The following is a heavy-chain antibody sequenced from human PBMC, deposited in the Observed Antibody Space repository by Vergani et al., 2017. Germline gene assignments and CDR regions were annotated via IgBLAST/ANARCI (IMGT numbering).Heavy chain of an antibody. CDR3: ARVGAKAQPWGVWFDP. CDR2: INPNSGGT. J-gene: IGHJ5*02. D-gene: IGHD1-26*01. V-gene: IGHV1-2*06. Sequence: QVQLVESGAEVKKPGDSVKVSCKASGYTFTGYYMHWVRQGPGQGLEGMGRINPNSGGTNYAQKFQGRVTMTRETSISTAYMELCRLRYDGTAGYYCARVGAKAQPWGVWFDPWGQGTLVTVSS. CDR1: GYTFTGYY.